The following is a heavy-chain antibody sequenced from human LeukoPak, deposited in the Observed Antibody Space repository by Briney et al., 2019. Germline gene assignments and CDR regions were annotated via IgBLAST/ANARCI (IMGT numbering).Heavy chain of an antibody. CDR2: IYYSGST. CDR3: ARLGYSYGYVSWFDP. D-gene: IGHD5-18*01. CDR1: GGSINSYY. Sequence: PSETLSLTCTVSGGSINSYYWTWIRQPPGKGLEWIGYIYYSGSTHYNPSLNSRVSISLDTSKNQFSLKLSSVTAADTAVYYCARLGYSYGYVSWFDPWGQGTLVTVSS. J-gene: IGHJ5*02. V-gene: IGHV4-59*08.